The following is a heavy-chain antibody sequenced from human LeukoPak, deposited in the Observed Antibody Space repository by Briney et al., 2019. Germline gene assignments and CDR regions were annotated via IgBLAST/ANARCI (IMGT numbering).Heavy chain of an antibody. Sequence: SETLSLTCTVSGGSITSYHWSWIRQSPGKGLEWIGYINYSGTTNYNPSLKSRATMSVDTSKKQFSLRLISVTAADTAVYYCVSGRWSGYYFDTWGQGTRVTVSS. CDR1: GGSITSYH. CDR3: VSGRWSGYYFDT. V-gene: IGHV4-59*01. D-gene: IGHD3-3*01. CDR2: INYSGTT. J-gene: IGHJ4*02.